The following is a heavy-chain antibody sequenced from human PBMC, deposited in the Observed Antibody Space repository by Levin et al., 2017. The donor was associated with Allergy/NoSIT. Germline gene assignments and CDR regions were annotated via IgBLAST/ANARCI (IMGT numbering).Heavy chain of an antibody. V-gene: IGHV3-48*04. Sequence: SGGSLRLSCAASGFTFSSYSMNWVRQAPGKGLEWVSYISSSSSTIYYADSVKGRFTISRDNAKNSLYLQMNSLRAEDTAVYYCARRWINGDYGWSFDYWGQGTLVTVS. CDR2: ISSSSSTI. CDR3: ARRWINGDYGWSFDY. D-gene: IGHD4-17*01. J-gene: IGHJ4*02. CDR1: GFTFSSYS.